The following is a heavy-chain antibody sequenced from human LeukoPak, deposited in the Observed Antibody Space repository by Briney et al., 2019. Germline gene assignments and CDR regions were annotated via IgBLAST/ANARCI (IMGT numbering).Heavy chain of an antibody. CDR1: GFTFSSYG. Sequence: TGGSLRLSCAASGFTFSSYGMHSVRQAPGKGLEWVALIWYDGSNKYYADSVKGRLTISRDNSKNTLYLQMNSLRAEDTAVYYCAREGPRGNSQFDYWGQGTLVTVSS. J-gene: IGHJ4*02. CDR2: IWYDGSNK. V-gene: IGHV3-33*01. CDR3: AREGPRGNSQFDY. D-gene: IGHD2/OR15-2a*01.